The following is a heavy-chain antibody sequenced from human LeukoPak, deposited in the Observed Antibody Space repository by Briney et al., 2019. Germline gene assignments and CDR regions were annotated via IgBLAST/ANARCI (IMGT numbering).Heavy chain of an antibody. V-gene: IGHV1-8*01. Sequence: ASVTVSCKASGYTFTSYDINWVRQATGQGLEWMGWMNPNSGNTGYAQKLQGRVTMTRNTSISTAYMELSSLRSEDTAVYYCARVTSGWYNWFDPWGQGTLVTVSS. J-gene: IGHJ5*02. CDR3: ARVTSGWYNWFDP. D-gene: IGHD6-19*01. CDR1: GYTFTSYD. CDR2: MNPNSGNT.